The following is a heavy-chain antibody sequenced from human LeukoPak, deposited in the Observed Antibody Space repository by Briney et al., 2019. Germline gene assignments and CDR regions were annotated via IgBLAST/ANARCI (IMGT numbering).Heavy chain of an antibody. V-gene: IGHV3-30*18. Sequence: GGSLRLSCAASGFTFSSYGMHWVRQAPGKGLEWVAVISYDGSNKYYADSVKGRFTISRDNSKNTLYLQMNSLRAEDTAVYYCAKDYIVVVPAATPPPSDYWGQGTLVTVSS. D-gene: IGHD2-2*01. CDR2: ISYDGSNK. J-gene: IGHJ4*02. CDR3: AKDYIVVVPAATPPPSDY. CDR1: GFTFSSYG.